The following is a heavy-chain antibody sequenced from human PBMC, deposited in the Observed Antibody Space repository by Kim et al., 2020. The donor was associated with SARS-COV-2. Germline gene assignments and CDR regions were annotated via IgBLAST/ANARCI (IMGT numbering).Heavy chain of an antibody. J-gene: IGHJ4*02. Sequence: GGSLRLSCTASGFNFGDYAMSWVRQAPGKGLEWVGFIRPKGPGGTTEYSASEKGRFTISRDDSKSIAYLQMNSLKTEDTAVYYCTPGISTRWGGDYWGQGTLVTVSS. CDR1: GFNFGDYA. V-gene: IGHV3-49*04. D-gene: IGHD6-13*01. CDR3: TPGISTRWGGDY. CDR2: IRPKGPGGTT.